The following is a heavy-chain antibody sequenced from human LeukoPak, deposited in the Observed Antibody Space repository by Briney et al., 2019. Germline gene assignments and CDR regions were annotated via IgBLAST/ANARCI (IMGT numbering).Heavy chain of an antibody. CDR2: ISYDGSNK. J-gene: IGHJ4*02. Sequence: HSGGSQRLSCAASGFTFSNSGMHWVRQAPGKGLEWVAVISYDGSNKYYADSVKGRFTISRDNSKNTLYLQMNSLTAEDTAVYYCASIPSAYSSSWLFDYWGQGTLVTVSS. CDR1: GFTFSNSG. D-gene: IGHD6-13*01. CDR3: ASIPSAYSSSWLFDY. V-gene: IGHV3-30*19.